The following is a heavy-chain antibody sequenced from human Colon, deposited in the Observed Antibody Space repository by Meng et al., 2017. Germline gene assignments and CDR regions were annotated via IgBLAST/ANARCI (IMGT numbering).Heavy chain of an antibody. V-gene: IGHV3-73*01. CDR3: SRQTESTHDF. Sequence: GESLKISCAASGFTFSGSHMHWVRQVSGKGLGWVGHIRSKSDNYATAYAASVEGRFTISRDDSKNTAYLHMNSLKTEDTAVYYCSRQTESTHDFWGQGTLVTVSS. CDR2: IRSKSDNYAT. CDR1: GFTFSGSH. J-gene: IGHJ4*02.